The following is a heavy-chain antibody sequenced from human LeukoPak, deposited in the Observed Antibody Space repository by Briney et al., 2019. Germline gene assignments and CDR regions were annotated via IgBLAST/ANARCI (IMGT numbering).Heavy chain of an antibody. V-gene: IGHV1-8*03. Sequence: ASVKVSCKASGYTFTSYDINWVRQATGQGLEWMGWMNPNSGNTGYAQKFQGRVTITRNTSISTAYMELSSLRSEDTAVYYCARVPHDSSGYYYPFDYWGQGTLVTVSS. CDR1: GYTFTSYD. J-gene: IGHJ4*02. D-gene: IGHD3-22*01. CDR3: ARVPHDSSGYYYPFDY. CDR2: MNPNSGNT.